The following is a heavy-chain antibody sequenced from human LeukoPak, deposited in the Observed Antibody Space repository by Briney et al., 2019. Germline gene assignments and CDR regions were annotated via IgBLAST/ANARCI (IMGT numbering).Heavy chain of an antibody. CDR2: ISSSGSTI. J-gene: IGHJ5*02. V-gene: IGHV3-48*03. CDR1: GFTFSSYE. CDR3: ARAKYSSSWFDP. Sequence: GGSLRLSCAASGFTFSSYEMNWVRQAPGKGLEWVSYISSSGSTIYYADSVKGRFTISRDNAKNSLYLQMNSLRAEDTAVYYCARAKYSSSWFDPWGQGTLVTVSS. D-gene: IGHD6-13*01.